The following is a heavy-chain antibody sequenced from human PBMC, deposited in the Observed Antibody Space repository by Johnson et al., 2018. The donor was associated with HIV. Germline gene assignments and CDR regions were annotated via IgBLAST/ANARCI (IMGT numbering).Heavy chain of an antibody. D-gene: IGHD3-10*01. CDR1: GFTVSSNA. CDR3: ARDPIAFRNYYGSGSAFDI. J-gene: IGHJ3*02. V-gene: IGHV3-38-3*01. CDR2: ISGGTT. Sequence: VQSVESRGVLVQPGGSLRLSCAASGFTVSSNAMSWVRQAPGKGLEWVTSISGGTTYYADSRKGRFTLSRDNSKNTLYLQMNSLRAEDTAVYHCARDPIAFRNYYGSGSAFDIWGQGTMVTVSS.